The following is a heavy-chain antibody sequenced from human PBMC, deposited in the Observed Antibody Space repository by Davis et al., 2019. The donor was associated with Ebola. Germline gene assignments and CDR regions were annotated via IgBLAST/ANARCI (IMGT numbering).Heavy chain of an antibody. CDR3: ARGPVAGWFDY. Sequence: PGGSLRLSCAASGFTFSSYGMHWVRQAPGKGLEWVAVIWYDGSNKYYADSVKGRFTISRDNSKNTLYLQMNSLRLEDTAVFYCARGPVAGWFDYWGQGTLVTVSS. CDR2: IWYDGSNK. V-gene: IGHV3-33*01. CDR1: GFTFSSYG. D-gene: IGHD6-19*01. J-gene: IGHJ4*02.